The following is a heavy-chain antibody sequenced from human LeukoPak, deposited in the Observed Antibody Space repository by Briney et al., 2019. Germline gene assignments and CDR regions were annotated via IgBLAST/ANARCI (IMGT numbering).Heavy chain of an antibody. CDR2: IHYSGST. J-gene: IGHJ4*02. D-gene: IGHD2-15*01. CDR1: AGSISSSSYY. V-gene: IGHV4-39*02. Sequence: SETLSLTCSVSAGSISSSSYYWGWIRQPPGKGLEWIGSIHYSGSTSYNPSLKSRVTISVDTSKNQFSLKLSSVTAADTAVYYCARDTGYCSGGSCSGHIDYWGQGTLVTVSS. CDR3: ARDTGYCSGGSCSGHIDY.